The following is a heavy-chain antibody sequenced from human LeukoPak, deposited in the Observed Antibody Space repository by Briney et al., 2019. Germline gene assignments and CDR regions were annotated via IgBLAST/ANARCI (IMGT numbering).Heavy chain of an antibody. CDR3: ARQEMGYSSSWYFDY. D-gene: IGHD6-13*01. Sequence: SETLSLTCTVSGGSISSYYWSWIRQPPGKGLEWIGYIYHSGSTNYNPSLKSRVTISVDTSKNQFSLKLSSVTAADTAVYYCARQEMGYSSSWYFDYWGQGTLVTVSS. J-gene: IGHJ4*02. CDR1: GGSISSYY. CDR2: IYHSGST. V-gene: IGHV4-59*08.